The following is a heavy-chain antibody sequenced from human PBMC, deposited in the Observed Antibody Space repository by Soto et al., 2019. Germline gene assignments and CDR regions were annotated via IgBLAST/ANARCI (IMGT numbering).Heavy chain of an antibody. D-gene: IGHD6-13*01. CDR2: ISYDVTNK. Sequence: PEGSLRLSCAPSGFTFSSYGMHWVRQAPSKGLAWVAVISYDVTNKYYADSVKGRFTISRDNSKNTRYLQMNSLRAEDTAVYYCATAPSSSGWFYYYYGMDVWGQGTRVTVSS. CDR3: ATAPSSSGWFYYYYGMDV. V-gene: IGHV3-30*03. J-gene: IGHJ6*02. CDR1: GFTFSSYG.